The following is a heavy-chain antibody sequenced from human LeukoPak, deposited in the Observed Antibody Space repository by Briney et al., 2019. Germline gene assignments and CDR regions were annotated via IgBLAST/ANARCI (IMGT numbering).Heavy chain of an antibody. J-gene: IGHJ4*02. V-gene: IGHV1-2*06. CDR3: ASFFTAMEIDY. D-gene: IGHD5-18*01. Sequence: GASVKVSCKASGYTFTGYYMHWVRQAPGQGLEWMGRINPNSGGTNYEQKFQGRVTMTRDTSISTAYMELSRLRSDDTAVYYCASFFTAMEIDYWGQGTLVTVSS. CDR2: INPNSGGT. CDR1: GYTFTGYY.